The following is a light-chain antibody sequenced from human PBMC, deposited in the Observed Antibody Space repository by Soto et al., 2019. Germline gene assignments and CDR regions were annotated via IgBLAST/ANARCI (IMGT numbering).Light chain of an antibody. CDR1: SSDVGIYNY. J-gene: IGLJ3*02. Sequence: QSALTQPPSASGSPGQSVTISCTGTSSDVGIYNYVSWYQQHPGKAPKLMIYEVTKRPSGVPDRFSGSKSGNTASLTVSGLQAEDEADYYCSSSAGNSYLVFGGGTKLTVL. CDR3: SSSAGNSYLV. V-gene: IGLV2-8*01. CDR2: EVT.